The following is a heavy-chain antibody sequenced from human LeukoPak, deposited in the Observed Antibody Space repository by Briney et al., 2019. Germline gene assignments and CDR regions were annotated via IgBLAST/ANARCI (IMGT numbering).Heavy chain of an antibody. D-gene: IGHD2-2*01. CDR3: ARPPGFSTSFWD. CDR1: GGSISGSSYH. CDR2: IYYSGST. J-gene: IGHJ4*02. V-gene: IGHV4-39*01. Sequence: SETLSLTCTVSGGSISGSSYHWGWIRQPPGKGLEWIGSIYYSGSTYYKPSLKSRVTISVDTSKNQFSLKLSSVTAADTAVYYCARPPGFSTSFWDWGQGTLVTVSS.